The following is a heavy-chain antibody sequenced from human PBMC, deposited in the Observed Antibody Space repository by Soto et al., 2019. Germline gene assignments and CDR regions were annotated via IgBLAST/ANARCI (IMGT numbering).Heavy chain of an antibody. CDR1: GGSISSGDYY. J-gene: IGHJ5*02. V-gene: IGHV4-30-4*01. D-gene: IGHD3-22*01. Sequence: TSETLSLTCTGSGGSISSGDYYWRWIRQPPGKGLEWIGYIYYSGSTYYNPSLKRRVTISVDTSKNQFSLKLSSVTAADTAVYYCARAGGLDYDSSAYLGWFDPWGQGTLVTVSS. CDR3: ARAGGLDYDSSAYLGWFDP. CDR2: IYYSGST.